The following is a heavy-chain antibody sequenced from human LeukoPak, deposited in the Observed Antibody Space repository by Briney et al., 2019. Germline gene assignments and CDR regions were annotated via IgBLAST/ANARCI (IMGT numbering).Heavy chain of an antibody. Sequence: SLTGAASGAPTSGGVNPGAWSGRPPGKALGWMGYIYHSGSTYYNPSLKSRVTISVDRSKNQFSLKLSSVTAADTAVYYCARYSSGYYTYYFDYWGQGTLVTVSS. CDR1: GAPTSGGVNP. CDR3: ARYSSGYYTYYFDY. CDR2: IYHSGST. V-gene: IGHV4-30-2*01. J-gene: IGHJ4*02. D-gene: IGHD3-22*01.